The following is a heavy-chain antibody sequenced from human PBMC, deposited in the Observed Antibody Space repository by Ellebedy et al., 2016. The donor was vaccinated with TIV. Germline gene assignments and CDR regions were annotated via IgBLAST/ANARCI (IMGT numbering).Heavy chain of an antibody. CDR1: GYNFTGYH. CDR2: ITPSTGDT. V-gene: IGHV1-2*02. D-gene: IGHD3-3*01. CDR3: ARGVQFFSYAFDI. Sequence: ASVKVSXXSSGYNFTGYHIHWVRQAPGQGLEWMGWITPSTGDTNYAQKFQGRVTMTRDTSISTAYMELSRLSFDDSAVYFCARGVQFFSYAFDIWGQGTLVTVSS. J-gene: IGHJ3*02.